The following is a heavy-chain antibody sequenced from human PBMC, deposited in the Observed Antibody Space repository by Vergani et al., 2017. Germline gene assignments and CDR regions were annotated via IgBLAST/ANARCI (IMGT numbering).Heavy chain of an antibody. Sequence: QVQLVESGGGVVQPGRSLRLSCAASGFTFSSYGMHWVRQAPGKGLEWVAVIWYDGSNKYYGDSVNGRFIISRDNSKNTVDLRMNSLRTDDTAIYYCAKDRPTNMFRGAYGMDVWGQGTTVTVSS. V-gene: IGHV3-33*03. D-gene: IGHD3-10*01. J-gene: IGHJ6*02. CDR2: IWYDGSNK. CDR3: AKDRPTNMFRGAYGMDV. CDR1: GFTFSSYG.